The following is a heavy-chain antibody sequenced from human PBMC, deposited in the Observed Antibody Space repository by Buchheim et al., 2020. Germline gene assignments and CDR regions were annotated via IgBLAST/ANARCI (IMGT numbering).Heavy chain of an antibody. CDR1: GFSLSTSGVR. V-gene: IGHV2-70*04. Sequence: QVTLKESGPALVKPTQTLTLTCSFSGFSLSTSGVRVNWIRQPPGKALEWLARIDWDDEKYYDTSLKTRLTISKDTSKNQVFLTMTNMDPVDTATYYCARSGVRGPINYPLYYFDYWGQGTL. J-gene: IGHJ4*02. CDR3: ARSGVRGPINYPLYYFDY. D-gene: IGHD3-10*01. CDR2: IDWDDEK.